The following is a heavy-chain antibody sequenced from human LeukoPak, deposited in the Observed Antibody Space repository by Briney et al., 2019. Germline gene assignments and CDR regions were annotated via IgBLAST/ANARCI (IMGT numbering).Heavy chain of an antibody. CDR1: GFFFSTYG. Sequence: PGGSLRLSCAASGFFFSTYGMYWVLQAPGKGLEWVAFIRHDGSIKNYADSVKGRSTISRDNSKNTLYLQMNSLRAEDTAAYYCAKDSLADIDYWGQGTLVTVSS. J-gene: IGHJ4*02. CDR3: AKDSLADIDY. V-gene: IGHV3-30*02. CDR2: IRHDGSIK. D-gene: IGHD3-16*01.